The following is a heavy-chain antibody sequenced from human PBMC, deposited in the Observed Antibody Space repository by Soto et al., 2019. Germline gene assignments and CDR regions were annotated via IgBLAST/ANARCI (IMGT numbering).Heavy chain of an antibody. CDR1: GFTFSSST. J-gene: IGHJ4*02. D-gene: IGHD3-10*01. V-gene: IGHV3-21*06. CDR3: ARDIGEMSAV. CDR2: ISSSSSYI. Sequence: GGSLRLSCTASGFTFSSSTMTWVRQGPGKGLEWVSSISSSSSYIYFADSLKGRFTISRDNAKNSLYLQMNSLRAEDTAVYYCARDIGEMSAVWGQGTQVTVSS.